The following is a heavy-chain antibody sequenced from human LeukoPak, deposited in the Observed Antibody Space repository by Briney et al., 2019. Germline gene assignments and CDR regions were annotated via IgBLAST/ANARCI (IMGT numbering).Heavy chain of an antibody. CDR2: INSGGSST. CDR3: ASPPGIAAAGTWGY. CDR1: GFTFSSYW. J-gene: IGHJ4*02. D-gene: IGHD6-13*01. Sequence: GVSLRLSCAASGFTFSSYWMHWVRQAPGKGLMWVSRINSGGSSTNYADSVKGRFTISRDNAKNTLYLQMNSLRAEDTAVYYCASPPGIAAAGTWGYWGQGTLVTVSS. V-gene: IGHV3-74*01.